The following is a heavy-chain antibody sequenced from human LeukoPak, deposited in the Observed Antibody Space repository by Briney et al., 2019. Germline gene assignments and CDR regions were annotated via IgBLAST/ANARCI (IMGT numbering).Heavy chain of an antibody. J-gene: IGHJ6*04. CDR3: AKLPRYCSGGSCYPLGMDV. Sequence: GSLRLSCATSGFTFNSYAMSLVRQAPGKGLDWVSGISGSGGTTYYADYVKGRFTISRDNSKNTQYLQMNSLRAEDTAVYYCAKLPRYCSGGSCYPLGMDVWGKGTTVIVSS. V-gene: IGHV3-23*01. CDR1: GFTFNSYA. CDR2: ISGSGGTT. D-gene: IGHD2-15*01.